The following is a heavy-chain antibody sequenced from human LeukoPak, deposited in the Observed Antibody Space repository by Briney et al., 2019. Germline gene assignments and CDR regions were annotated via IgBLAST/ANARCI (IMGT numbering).Heavy chain of an antibody. J-gene: IGHJ2*01. CDR2: INHSGST. CDR1: GGSFSGYY. V-gene: IGHV4-34*01. D-gene: IGHD7-27*01. Sequence: SETLSLTCAVYGGSFSGYYWSWIRQLPGKGLEWIGEINHSGSTNYNPSLKSRVTISVDTSKNQFSLKLSSVTAADTAVYYCVRGTDLTAWNSYWYFDLWGRGTLVTVSS. CDR3: VRGTDLTAWNSYWYFDL.